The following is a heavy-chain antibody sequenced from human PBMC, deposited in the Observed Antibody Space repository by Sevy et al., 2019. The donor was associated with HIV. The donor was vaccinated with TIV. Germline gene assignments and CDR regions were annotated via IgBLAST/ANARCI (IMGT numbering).Heavy chain of an antibody. CDR3: ARGVIVEIQLWARGGSFDY. Sequence: GGSLRLSCAASGFTFSSYWMSWVRQAPGKGLEWVANIKQDGSEKYYVDSVKGRFTISRDNAKNSLYLQMNSLRAEDTAVYYCARGVIVEIQLWARGGSFDYWGQGTLVTVSS. D-gene: IGHD5-18*01. CDR2: IKQDGSEK. V-gene: IGHV3-7*01. J-gene: IGHJ4*02. CDR1: GFTFSSYW.